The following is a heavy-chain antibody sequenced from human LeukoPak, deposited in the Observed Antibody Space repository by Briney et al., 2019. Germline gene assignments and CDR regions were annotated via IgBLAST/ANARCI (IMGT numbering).Heavy chain of an antibody. CDR3: VTVSYDSSGSPDAFDI. D-gene: IGHD3-22*01. CDR1: GYTFTSYG. Sequence: SVKVSCKASGYTFTSYGISWVRQAPGQGLEWMGGIIPIFGTTNYAQKFQGRVKITADKSTTTVYMELSSLRAEDTAVYYCVTVSYDSSGSPDAFDIWGQGTLVAVSS. CDR2: IIPIFGTT. J-gene: IGHJ3*02. V-gene: IGHV1-69*06.